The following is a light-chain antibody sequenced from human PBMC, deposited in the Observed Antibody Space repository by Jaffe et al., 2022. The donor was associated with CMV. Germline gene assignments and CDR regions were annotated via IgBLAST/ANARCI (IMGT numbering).Light chain of an antibody. CDR2: KAS. V-gene: IGKV1-5*03. CDR3: QQYSRYSLT. J-gene: IGKJ2*01. CDR1: QSISGW. Sequence: DIQMTQSPSTLSASVGDRVTITCRASQSISGWLAWYQQKPGKAPKPLIYKASNLESGVPSRFSGSGSGTDFTLTISSLQPDDFATYYCQQYSRYSLTFGQGTKLEIK.